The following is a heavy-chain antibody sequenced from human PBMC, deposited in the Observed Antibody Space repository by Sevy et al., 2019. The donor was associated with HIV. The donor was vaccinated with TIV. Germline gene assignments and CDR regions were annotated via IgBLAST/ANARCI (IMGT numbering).Heavy chain of an antibody. J-gene: IGHJ6*02. D-gene: IGHD3-3*01. Sequence: ASVKVSCKASGDTFSTYDINWVRQAPGQGLEWMGWMSPKSGSTGFAQKLQGRLTMTRDTSINTAYMELSSLRSEDTAVYYCASGGSGDVWNYGYYYYGMDVLGQGTSVTVSS. CDR2: MSPKSGST. V-gene: IGHV1-8*02. CDR3: ASGGSGDVWNYGYYYYGMDV. CDR1: GDTFSTYD.